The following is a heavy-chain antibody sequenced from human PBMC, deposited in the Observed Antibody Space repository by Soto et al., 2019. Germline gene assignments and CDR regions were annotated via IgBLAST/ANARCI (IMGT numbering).Heavy chain of an antibody. Sequence: SETLSLTCTVSGGSISSYYWSWIRQPPGKGLEWIGYIYYSGSTNYNPSLKSRVTISVDTSKNQFSLKLSSVTAADTAVYYCAREISGYYYGSGSPGSNWFDPWGQGTLVTVSS. D-gene: IGHD3-10*01. J-gene: IGHJ5*02. V-gene: IGHV4-59*01. CDR2: IYYSGST. CDR1: GGSISSYY. CDR3: AREISGYYYGSGSPGSNWFDP.